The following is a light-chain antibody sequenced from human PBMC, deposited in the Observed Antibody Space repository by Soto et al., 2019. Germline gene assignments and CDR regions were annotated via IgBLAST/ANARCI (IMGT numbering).Light chain of an antibody. CDR2: DVS. CDR1: SSDVGGYNY. CDR3: SSYTSSSTLV. J-gene: IGLJ1*01. V-gene: IGLV2-14*01. Sequence: QPVLTQPASGSGSHGQSITLSCTGTSSDVGGYNYVSWYQQHPGKAPKLMIYDVSNRPSGVSNRFSGSKSGNTASLTISGLQAEDEADYYCSSYTSSSTLVFGTGTKVTVL.